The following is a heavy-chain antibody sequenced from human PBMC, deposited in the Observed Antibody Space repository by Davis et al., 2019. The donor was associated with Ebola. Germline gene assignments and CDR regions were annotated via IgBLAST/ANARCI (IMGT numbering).Heavy chain of an antibody. V-gene: IGHV3-48*02. CDR3: ARGVDHGFDI. Sequence: GESLKISCTASGFTFSSFSMNWVRQAPGKGLEWVSHSSIGTTTTYCADSVKGRFTISRDNVKSSLYLQMNSLRDEDTAVYYCARGVDHGFDIWGQGTMVTVSS. CDR2: SSIGTTTT. D-gene: IGHD3-9*01. CDR1: GFTFSSFS. J-gene: IGHJ3*02.